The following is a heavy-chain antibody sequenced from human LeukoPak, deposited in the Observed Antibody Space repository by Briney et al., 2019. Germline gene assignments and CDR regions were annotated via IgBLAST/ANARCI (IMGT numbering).Heavy chain of an antibody. J-gene: IGHJ4*02. CDR3: ARNLPFYASGSLIDY. D-gene: IGHD3-10*01. CDR2: IKQDGSEK. V-gene: IGHV3-7*01. CDR1: GFTFSSYW. Sequence: GGSLRLSCAASGFTFSSYWMSWVRQAPGKGLEWVANIKQDGSEKYYVDSVKGRFTISRDNAKNSLYLQMNSLRAEDTAVYYCARNLPFYASGSLIDYWGQGTLVTVSS.